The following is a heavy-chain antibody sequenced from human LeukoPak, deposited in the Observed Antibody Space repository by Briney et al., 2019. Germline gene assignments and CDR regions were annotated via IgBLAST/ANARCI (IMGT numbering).Heavy chain of an antibody. V-gene: IGHV3-7*01. CDR1: GFAFSTYC. D-gene: IGHD5-12*01. Sequence: RGSLRLSCADSGFAFSTYCMTWVRQAPGKGLEWVANIKQDGSEKYYVDSVTGRFTISRDNAKNSLYLQMNSLRAEDTAVYYCARAAKDIVATFYMDVWGKGTTVTVSS. CDR3: ARAAKDIVATFYMDV. CDR2: IKQDGSEK. J-gene: IGHJ6*03.